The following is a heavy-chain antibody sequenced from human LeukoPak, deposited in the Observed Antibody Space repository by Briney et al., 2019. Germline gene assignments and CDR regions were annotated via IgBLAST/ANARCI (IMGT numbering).Heavy chain of an antibody. J-gene: IGHJ4*02. CDR2: IYYSGST. D-gene: IGHD5-12*01. CDR1: GGSISGYY. V-gene: IGHV4-59*08. CDR3: ARHESAGGGVWIK. Sequence: SETLSLTCPVSGGSISGYYWSWIRQPPGKGLEWIGYIYYSGSTNYNPSLKSRVTISVDTSKNQVSLKVGSVTAADTAVYYCARHESAGGGVWIKWGQGTLVSVSS.